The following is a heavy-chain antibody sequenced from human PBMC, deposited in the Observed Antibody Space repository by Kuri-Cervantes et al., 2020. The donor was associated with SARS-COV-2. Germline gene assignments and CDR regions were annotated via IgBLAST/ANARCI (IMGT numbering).Heavy chain of an antibody. D-gene: IGHD6-13*01. V-gene: IGHV3-21*01. CDR2: ISSGSSYI. CDR1: GFTFSSYS. CDR3: ARDRINDSSWCLPRPMVMDV. Sequence: AFLKTSCDASGFTFSSYSMNWVRQAPGKGLEWVSSISSGSSYIYYADSVKGRFTISRDNAKNSLYLQMNSLRAEDTAVYYCARDRINDSSWCLPRPMVMDVWGQGTTVTFSS. J-gene: IGHJ6*02.